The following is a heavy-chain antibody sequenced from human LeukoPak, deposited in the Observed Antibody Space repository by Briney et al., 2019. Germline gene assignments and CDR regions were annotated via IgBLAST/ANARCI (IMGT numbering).Heavy chain of an antibody. V-gene: IGHV3-30*02. Sequence: GGSLRLSCAASGFTFSSYGMHWVRQAPGKGLEWVAFIRYDGSNKYYADSVKGRFTISRDNSKNTLYLQMNSLRAEDTAVYYCAKDGGYCSSTSCYTRDRYYYYYMDVWGKETTVTVSS. D-gene: IGHD2-2*02. J-gene: IGHJ6*03. CDR3: AKDGGYCSSTSCYTRDRYYYYYMDV. CDR2: IRYDGSNK. CDR1: GFTFSSYG.